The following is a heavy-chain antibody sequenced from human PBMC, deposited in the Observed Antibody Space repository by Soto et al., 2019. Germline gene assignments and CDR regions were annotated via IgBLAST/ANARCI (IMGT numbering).Heavy chain of an antibody. D-gene: IGHD2-2*01. Sequence: GASVKVSCKASGGTFSSYTSSWVRQAPGQGLEWMGRIIPILGIANYAQKFQGRVTITADKSTSTAYMELSSLRSEDTAVYYCARDTNDIVVVPAAIRPTDAFDIWGQGTMVTVSS. CDR2: IIPILGIA. CDR1: GGTFSSYT. V-gene: IGHV1-69*04. J-gene: IGHJ3*02. CDR3: ARDTNDIVVVPAAIRPTDAFDI.